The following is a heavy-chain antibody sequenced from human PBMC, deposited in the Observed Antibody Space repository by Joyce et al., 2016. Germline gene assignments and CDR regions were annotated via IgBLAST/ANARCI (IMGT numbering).Heavy chain of an antibody. CDR2: LSSSSYYI. CDR3: ARSSYTNGIFDY. V-gene: IGHV3-21*01. J-gene: IGHJ4*02. CDR1: GFTFSSDS. Sequence: EVQLVESGGGLVKPGGSLRLSCAASGFTFSSDSMSWVRRAPGNGLEGVSSLSSSSYYIKYTDSVKGRFTISRDNAKNSLYLQMNSLRVEDTAVYYCARSSYTNGIFDYWGQGTLVTVSS. D-gene: IGHD2-8*01.